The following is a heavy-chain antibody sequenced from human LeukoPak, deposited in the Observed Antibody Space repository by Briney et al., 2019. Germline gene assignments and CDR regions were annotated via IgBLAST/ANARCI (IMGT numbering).Heavy chain of an antibody. D-gene: IGHD6-19*01. V-gene: IGHV4-30-2*01. CDR3: ASLKYSSGWFFDY. CDR1: GGSISSGNYY. J-gene: IGHJ4*02. Sequence: SETLSLTCTVSGGSISSGNYYWSCIRQPPGKGLEWIGYIHHSGSTYNNPSLKSRVTMSVDRSKNQFSLKLSSVTAADTAVYYCASLKYSSGWFFDYWGQGTLVTVSS. CDR2: IHHSGST.